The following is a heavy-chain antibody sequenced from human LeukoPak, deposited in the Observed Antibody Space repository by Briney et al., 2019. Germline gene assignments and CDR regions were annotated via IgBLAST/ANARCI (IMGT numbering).Heavy chain of an antibody. D-gene: IGHD3-16*01. J-gene: IGHJ4*02. CDR2: ISYDGSNK. CDR3: ANHYGS. Sequence: PGGSLRLSCAASGFTFSSYGMHWVRQAPGKGLEWVAVISYDGSNKYYADSVKGRFTISRDNSKNTLYLQMNSLRAEDTAVYYCANHYGSWGQGTLVTVSS. V-gene: IGHV3-30*18. CDR1: GFTFSSYG.